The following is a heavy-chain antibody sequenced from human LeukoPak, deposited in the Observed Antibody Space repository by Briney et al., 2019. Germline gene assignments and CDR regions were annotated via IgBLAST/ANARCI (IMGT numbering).Heavy chain of an antibody. CDR1: GFTFSNYA. CDR2: ISGTGGST. D-gene: IGHD2/OR15-2a*01. J-gene: IGHJ4*02. Sequence: GSLRLSCAASGFTFSNYAMSWVRQAPGKGLEWVAGISGTGGSTHYADSMKGRFTISRDNSKNTVYLQMRNLRVEHTAVYYCAKVVAGNIDYYFDYWGQGILVAVSS. V-gene: IGHV3-23*01. CDR3: AKVVAGNIDYYFDY.